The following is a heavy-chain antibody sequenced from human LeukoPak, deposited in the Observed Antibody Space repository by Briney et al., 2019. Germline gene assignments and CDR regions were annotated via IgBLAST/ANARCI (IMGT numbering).Heavy chain of an antibody. CDR1: GYTFTGYY. V-gene: IGHV1-2*02. D-gene: IGHD3-22*01. Sequence: ASVKVSCKASGYTFTGYYMHWVRQAPGQGLEWMGWINPNSGGTNYAQKFQGRVTMTRDTSISTAYMELSRLRSDDTAVYYCAREPSRDDYYDSSGYYYVHYYGMDVWGQGTTVTVSS. CDR3: AREPSRDDYYDSSGYYYVHYYGMDV. J-gene: IGHJ6*02. CDR2: INPNSGGT.